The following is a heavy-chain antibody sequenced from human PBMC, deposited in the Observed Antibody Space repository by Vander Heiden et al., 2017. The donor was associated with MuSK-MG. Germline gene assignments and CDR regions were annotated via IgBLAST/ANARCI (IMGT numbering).Heavy chain of an antibody. J-gene: IGHJ4*02. CDR2: IDWDDDK. CDR1: GFSLSTSGMC. V-gene: IGHV2-70*01. D-gene: IGHD3-16*02. Sequence: QVTLRESGPALVKPTQTLTLTCTFSGFSLSTSGMCVSWIRQPPGKALGWLALIDWDDDKYYSTSLKTRLTISEDTSNNQVVLTMTNMDPVDTATYYCARIGGGVIEYYFDYWGQGTLVTVSS. CDR3: ARIGGGVIEYYFDY.